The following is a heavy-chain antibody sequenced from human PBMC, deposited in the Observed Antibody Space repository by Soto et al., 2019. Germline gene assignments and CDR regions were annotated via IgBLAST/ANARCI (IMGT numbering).Heavy chain of an antibody. D-gene: IGHD3-9*01. J-gene: IGHJ4*02. CDR2: IYSGGST. CDR3: ARAMIQYYDILTGYSD. Sequence: EVQLVETGGGLIQPGGSLRLSCAASGFTVSSNYMSWVRQAPGKGLEWVSVIYSGGSTYYADSVKGRFTISRDNSKNTLYLQMNSLRAEDTAVYYCARAMIQYYDILTGYSDWGQGTLVTVSS. V-gene: IGHV3-53*02. CDR1: GFTVSSNY.